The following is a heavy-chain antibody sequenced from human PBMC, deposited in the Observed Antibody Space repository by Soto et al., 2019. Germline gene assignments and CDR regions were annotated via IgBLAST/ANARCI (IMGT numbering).Heavy chain of an antibody. CDR1: GFTFSTYA. D-gene: IGHD6-19*01. J-gene: IGHJ4*02. Sequence: EVQLLESGGGLVQPGGSLTLSCAASGFTFSTYAMTWVRQAPGKGLEWVSTISDSDGSTYYADSVKGRFTISRDNSKNTVYLQMTSLRAEDTAVYYCAKEVEAGWYYFDYWGQGTLVTVSS. V-gene: IGHV3-23*01. CDR3: AKEVEAGWYYFDY. CDR2: ISDSDGST.